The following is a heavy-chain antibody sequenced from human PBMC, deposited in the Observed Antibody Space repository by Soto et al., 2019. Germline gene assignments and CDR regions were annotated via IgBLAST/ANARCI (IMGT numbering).Heavy chain of an antibody. CDR1: GFTFSSYG. J-gene: IGHJ6*02. CDR3: ANSGSSLRSRYGMDV. D-gene: IGHD3-3*01. V-gene: IGHV3-30*18. CDR2: ISYDGGNK. Sequence: GGSLRLSCAASGFTFSSYGMHWVRQAPGKGLEWVAVISYDGGNKYYADSVKGRFTISRDNSKNTLYLQMNSLRAEDTAVYYCANSGSSLRSRYGMDVWGQGTTVTVSS.